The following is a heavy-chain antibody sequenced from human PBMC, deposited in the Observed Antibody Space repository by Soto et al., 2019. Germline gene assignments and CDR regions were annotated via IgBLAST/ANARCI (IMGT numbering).Heavy chain of an antibody. V-gene: IGHV5-51*01. CDR2: IYPADSDT. D-gene: IGHD3-10*01. Sequence: GESLKISCKGSGDTFTSHWIAWVRQMPGKGLELMGLIYPADSDTRYSPSFEGQVTISVDKSISTAYLQWSSLKASDTAMYYCVRPQAKELGTIRGAFDIWGQGTKVTVSS. J-gene: IGHJ3*02. CDR3: VRPQAKELGTIRGAFDI. CDR1: GDTFTSHW.